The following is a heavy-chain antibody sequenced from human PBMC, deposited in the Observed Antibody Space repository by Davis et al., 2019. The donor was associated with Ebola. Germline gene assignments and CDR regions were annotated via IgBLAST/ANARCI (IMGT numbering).Heavy chain of an antibody. CDR2: ISAYNGNT. Sequence: ASVKVSCKASGYTFTSYGISWVRQAPGQGLEWMGWISAYNGNTNYAQKLQGRVTMTTDTSTSTAYMELRSLRSDDTAVYYCARDFYDILTGYLLYYYYGMDVWGQGTTVTVSS. V-gene: IGHV1-18*01. CDR3: ARDFYDILTGYLLYYYYGMDV. D-gene: IGHD3-9*01. J-gene: IGHJ6*02. CDR1: GYTFTSYG.